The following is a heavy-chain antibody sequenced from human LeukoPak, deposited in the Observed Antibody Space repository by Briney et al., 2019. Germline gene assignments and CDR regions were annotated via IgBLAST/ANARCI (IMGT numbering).Heavy chain of an antibody. D-gene: IGHD6-19*01. CDR2: IYDSGNT. V-gene: IGHV4-59*01. Sequence: SGTLSLTCSVPGGSMSSYYWSWIRQSPGKGLEWIGHIYDSGNTNYNPSLKSRVTISVDTSKNEFSLQLTSVTAADTAVYYCARGSGWLPDSWGQGTRVTVSS. CDR1: GGSMSSYY. CDR3: ARGSGWLPDS. J-gene: IGHJ4*02.